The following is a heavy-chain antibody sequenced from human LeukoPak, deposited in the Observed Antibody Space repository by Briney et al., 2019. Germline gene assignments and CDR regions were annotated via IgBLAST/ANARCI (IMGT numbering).Heavy chain of an antibody. V-gene: IGHV4-38-2*02. J-gene: IGHJ5*02. CDR2: IYHSGST. CDR1: AYSISSGYY. CDR3: ARELNWFDP. Sequence: SETLSLTCTVSAYSISSGYYWGWIRQPPGKGLDWIGSIYHSGSTYYNPSLKSRVTISVDTSTNQFSLKLSSVTAADTAGYYCARELNWFDPWGQGTLVTVSS.